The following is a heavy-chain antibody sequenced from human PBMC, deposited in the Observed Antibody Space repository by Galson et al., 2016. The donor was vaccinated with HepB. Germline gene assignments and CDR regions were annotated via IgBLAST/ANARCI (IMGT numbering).Heavy chain of an antibody. V-gene: IGHV3-23*01. J-gene: IGHJ4*02. CDR1: GFTFGDYG. CDR3: AKDAMVVPAAECVS. CDR2: ISGGGGST. Sequence: SLRLSCAASGFTFGDYGISWVRQAPGKGLEWVSGISGGGGSTYDAGSVKGRFTISRDNSKNTLYLQMNSLRAEDTAVYYCAKDAMVVPAAECVSWGQGTLVTVSS. D-gene: IGHD2-2*01.